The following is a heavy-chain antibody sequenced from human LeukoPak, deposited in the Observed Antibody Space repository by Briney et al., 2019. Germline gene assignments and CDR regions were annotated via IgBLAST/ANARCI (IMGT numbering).Heavy chain of an antibody. CDR1: GGSISRGGYY. CDR2: IYYSGST. Sequence: SQTLSLTCTVSGGSISRGGYYWSWIRQHPGKGLEWIGYIYYSGSTYYNPSLKSRVTISVDTSKNQFSLKLSSMTAADTAVYYCAREPRPGSSAFDIWRQGTMVTVSS. J-gene: IGHJ3*02. V-gene: IGHV4-31*03. CDR3: AREPRPGSSAFDI.